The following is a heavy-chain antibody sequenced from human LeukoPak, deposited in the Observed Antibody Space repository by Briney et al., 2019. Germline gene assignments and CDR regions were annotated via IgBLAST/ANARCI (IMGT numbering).Heavy chain of an antibody. J-gene: IGHJ5*02. CDR1: GYTFTTYG. CDR2: ISAYNGNT. D-gene: IGHD5-18*01. V-gene: IGHV1-18*01. Sequence: ASVKVSCKASGYTFTTYGINWVRQAPGQGLEWMGWISAYNGNTNYAQKRQGRVTMTTDTSTSTAYMELRTLRSDDTAVYYCARGDTAVPRDWFNTWGQGTLVTVSS. CDR3: ARGDTAVPRDWFNT.